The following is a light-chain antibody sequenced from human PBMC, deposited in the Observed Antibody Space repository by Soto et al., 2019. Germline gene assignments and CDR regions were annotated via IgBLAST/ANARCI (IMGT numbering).Light chain of an antibody. V-gene: IGKV3D-15*01. Sequence: MKQFPDTVSVTPGATVTPSCGASQSVRTNLAWYQQRPGQAPRLLIHYSSTRASDIPAWFSGSGSGTNFTLAISSLQSEDFAVYYCQQYAYWPETFGQGTKVDI. CDR2: YSS. CDR1: QSVRTN. J-gene: IGKJ1*01. CDR3: QQYAYWPET.